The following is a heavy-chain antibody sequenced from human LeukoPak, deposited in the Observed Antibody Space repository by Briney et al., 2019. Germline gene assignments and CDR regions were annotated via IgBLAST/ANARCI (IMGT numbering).Heavy chain of an antibody. CDR2: ISSSSSYI. Sequence: GGSLRLSCAASGFTFSIYSMNWVRQAPGKGLEWVSSISSSSSYIYYADSVKGRFTISRDNAKNSLYLRMNSLRAEDTAVYYCARARRPMTTVTTGFDYWGQGTLVTVSS. J-gene: IGHJ4*02. V-gene: IGHV3-21*01. CDR3: ARARRPMTTVTTGFDY. CDR1: GFTFSIYS. D-gene: IGHD4-17*01.